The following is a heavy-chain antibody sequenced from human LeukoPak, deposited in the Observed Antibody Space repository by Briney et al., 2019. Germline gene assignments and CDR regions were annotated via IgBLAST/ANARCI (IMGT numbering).Heavy chain of an antibody. CDR2: INPKSGDT. J-gene: IGHJ2*01. CDR1: GYTFTDHY. Sequence: ASVKVSCKASGYTFTDHYVPWVRQTPGQGLEWMGWINPKSGDTNYAQKFQGRVTMTRDTSIVTAYMELSSLTSDDTGVYYCGVHWGSGYYFDLWGRGILVTVSS. CDR3: GVHWGSGYYFDL. D-gene: IGHD7-27*01. V-gene: IGHV1-2*02.